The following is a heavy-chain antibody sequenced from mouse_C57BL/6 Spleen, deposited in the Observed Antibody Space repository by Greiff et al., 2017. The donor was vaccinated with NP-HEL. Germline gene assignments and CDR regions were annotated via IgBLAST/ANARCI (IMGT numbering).Heavy chain of an antibody. V-gene: IGHV1-39*01. J-gene: IGHJ4*01. Sequence: VQLQQSGPELVKPGASVKISCKASGYSFTDYNMNWVKQSNGKSLEWIGVINPNYGTTSYNQKFKGKATLTVDQSSSTAYMQLNSLTSEYSAVYYCASAPTTVVADAMDYWGQGTSVTVSS. D-gene: IGHD1-1*01. CDR3: ASAPTTVVADAMDY. CDR2: INPNYGTT. CDR1: GYSFTDYN.